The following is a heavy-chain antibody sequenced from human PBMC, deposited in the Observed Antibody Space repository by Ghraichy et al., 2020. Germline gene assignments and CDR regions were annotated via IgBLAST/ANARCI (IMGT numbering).Heavy chain of an antibody. J-gene: IGHJ4*02. V-gene: IGHV3-23*01. D-gene: IGHD2-2*01. CDR2: ISGSGGST. Sequence: GGSLRLSCAASGFTFSSYAMSWVRQAPGKGLEWVSAISGSGGSTYYADSVKGRFTISRDNSKNTLYLQMNSLRAEDTAVYYCAKDLSQIVVVPAAIHYWGQGTLVTVSS. CDR1: GFTFSSYA. CDR3: AKDLSQIVVVPAAIHY.